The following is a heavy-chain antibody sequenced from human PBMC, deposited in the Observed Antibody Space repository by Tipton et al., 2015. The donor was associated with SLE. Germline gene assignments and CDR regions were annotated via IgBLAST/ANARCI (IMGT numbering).Heavy chain of an antibody. D-gene: IGHD1-1*01. CDR1: GGSISSGSYH. CDR2: IHTSGST. CDR3: SRGNLKDPRPGYHFDY. J-gene: IGHJ4*02. Sequence: TLSLTCTVSGGSISSGSYHWSWIRQPAGKGLEWIGRIHTSGSTDYNPSLKSRLTISVDTSKNQFSLNLSSVTAADTAVYYCSRGNLKDPRPGYHFDYWGQGTQVTVSS. V-gene: IGHV4-61*02.